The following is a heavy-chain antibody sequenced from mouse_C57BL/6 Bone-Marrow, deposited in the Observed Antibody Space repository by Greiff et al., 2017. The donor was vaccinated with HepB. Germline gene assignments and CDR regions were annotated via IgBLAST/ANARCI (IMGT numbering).Heavy chain of an antibody. CDR2: IHPSDSDT. V-gene: IGHV1-74*01. Sequence: QVQLRQPGAELVKPGASVKVSCKASGYTFTSYWMHWVKQRPGQGLEWIGRIHPSDSDTNYNQKFKGKATLTVDKSSSTAYMQLSSLTSEDSAVYYCAITLYGIKGYAMDYWGQGTSVTVSS. CDR3: AITLYGIKGYAMDY. D-gene: IGHD2-1*01. CDR1: GYTFTSYW. J-gene: IGHJ4*01.